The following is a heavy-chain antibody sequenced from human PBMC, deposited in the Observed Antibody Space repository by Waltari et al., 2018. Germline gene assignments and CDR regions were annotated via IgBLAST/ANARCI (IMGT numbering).Heavy chain of an antibody. D-gene: IGHD1-26*01. J-gene: IGHJ3*02. CDR3: AADGVGVLPGDAFDI. V-gene: IGHV3-48*04. CDR2: RTCSSDPT. CDR1: GFTFNGHS. Sequence: EVQLVESGGTLVQPGGSLKLSCVASGFTFNGHSMNWVRQAPGKGMEGFSYRTCSSDPTNAADAVQGRCIVSRDNAQNALYPQMTGLRAEDTAIYYCAADGVGVLPGDAFDIWGQGTMVTVSS.